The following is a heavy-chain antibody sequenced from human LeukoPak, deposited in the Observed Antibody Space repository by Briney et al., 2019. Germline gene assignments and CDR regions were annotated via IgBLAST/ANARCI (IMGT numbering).Heavy chain of an antibody. CDR3: ARDGWYSSGWADY. D-gene: IGHD6-19*01. V-gene: IGHV1-2*02. J-gene: IGHJ4*02. Sequence: GASVKVSCKASGYTFTGYYMHWVRQAPGQGLEWMGWINPNSGGTNYAQKFQGRVTMTRDTSISTAYMELSRLRSDDTAVYYCARDGWYSSGWADYWGQGTLVTVSS. CDR1: GYTFTGYY. CDR2: INPNSGGT.